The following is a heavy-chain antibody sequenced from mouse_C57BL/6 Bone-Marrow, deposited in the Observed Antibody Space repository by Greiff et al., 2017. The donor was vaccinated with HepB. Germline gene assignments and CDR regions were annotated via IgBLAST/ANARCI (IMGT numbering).Heavy chain of an antibody. Sequence: VHLVESGPGLVQPSQSLSITCTVSGFSLTSYGVHWVRQSPGKGLEWLGVIWSGGSTDYNAAFISRLSISKDNSKSQVFFKMNSLQADDTAIYYCARNDYGSSYRYFDVWGTGTTVTVSS. CDR2: IWSGGST. CDR1: GFSLTSYG. V-gene: IGHV2-2*01. CDR3: ARNDYGSSYRYFDV. D-gene: IGHD1-1*01. J-gene: IGHJ1*03.